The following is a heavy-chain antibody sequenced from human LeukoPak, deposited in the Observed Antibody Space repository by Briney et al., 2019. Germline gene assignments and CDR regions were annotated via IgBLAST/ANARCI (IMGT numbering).Heavy chain of an antibody. V-gene: IGHV3-11*01. CDR3: ARVEFYYDSSGYVGEYFQH. CDR1: GFTFSNYY. Sequence: GGSLRLSCAASGFTFSNYYLSWIRQAPGKGLEWLSYISSSATNIQYADPVRGRFTISRDNAKNSLYLQMNRLRDEDTAIYYCARVEFYYDSSGYVGEYFQHWGQGTVVTVSS. D-gene: IGHD3-22*01. CDR2: ISSSATNI. J-gene: IGHJ1*01.